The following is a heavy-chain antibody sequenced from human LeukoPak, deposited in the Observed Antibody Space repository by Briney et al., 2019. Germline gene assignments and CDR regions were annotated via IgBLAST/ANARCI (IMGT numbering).Heavy chain of an antibody. CDR2: ISYDGSNK. CDR3: AKERKLLPFNC. J-gene: IGHJ4*02. D-gene: IGHD4-23*01. V-gene: IGHV3-30*18. Sequence: GRSLRLSCAASGFTFSSYGMHWLRQAPGKGLEWVAVISYDGSNKYYADSVKGRFTISRDNSKNTLYLQMNSLRAEDTAVYYCAKERKLLPFNCWGQGTLVTVSS. CDR1: GFTFSSYG.